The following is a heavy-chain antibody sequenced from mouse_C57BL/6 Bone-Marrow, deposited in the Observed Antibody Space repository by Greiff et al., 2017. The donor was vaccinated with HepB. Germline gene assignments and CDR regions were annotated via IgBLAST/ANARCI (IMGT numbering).Heavy chain of an antibody. D-gene: IGHD1-1*01. V-gene: IGHV1-22*01. Sequence: VQLQQSGPELVKPGASVKMSCKASGYTFTDYNMHWVKQSHGKSLEWIGYINPNNGGTSYNQKFKGKATLTVNKSSSTAYMELRSLTSEDSAVYYCARWGYYGRGFAYWGQGTLVTVSA. CDR1: GYTFTDYN. CDR3: ARWGYYGRGFAY. CDR2: INPNNGGT. J-gene: IGHJ3*01.